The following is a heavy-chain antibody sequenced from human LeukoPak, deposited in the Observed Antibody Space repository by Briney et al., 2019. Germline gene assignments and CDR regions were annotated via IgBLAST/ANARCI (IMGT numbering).Heavy chain of an antibody. D-gene: IGHD2-21*01. CDR2: INHSGST. V-gene: IGHV4-34*01. CDR1: GGSFSGYY. J-gene: IGHJ4*02. CDR3: ARGVAVIATLYYFDY. Sequence: SETLSLTCAVYGGSFSGYYWSWIRQPPGKGLEWIGEINHSGSTNYNPSLKSRVTMSVDTSKNQFSLKLSSVTAADTAVYYCARGVAVIATLYYFDYWGQGTLVTVSS.